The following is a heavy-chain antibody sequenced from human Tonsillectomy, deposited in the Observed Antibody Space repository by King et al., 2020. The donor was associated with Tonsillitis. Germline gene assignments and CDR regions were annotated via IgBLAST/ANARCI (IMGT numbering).Heavy chain of an antibody. CDR3: AKQRLQDGSGYSLEY. D-gene: IGHD3-22*01. J-gene: IGHJ4*02. CDR2: ISGSGASI. Sequence: VQLVESGGGLVQPGGSLRLSCAASGFTFSSFAMTWVRQAPGKGLDWVSAISGSGASIYYADSVKGRFTISRDNSKNPLFLQMNSLRAEDTAVYYCAKQRLQDGSGYSLEYWGQGTLVTVSS. CDR1: GFTFSSFA. V-gene: IGHV3-23*04.